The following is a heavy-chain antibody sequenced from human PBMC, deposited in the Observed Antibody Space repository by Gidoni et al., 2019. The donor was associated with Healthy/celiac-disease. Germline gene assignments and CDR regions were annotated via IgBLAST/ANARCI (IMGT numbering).Heavy chain of an antibody. V-gene: IGHV1-69*09. CDR2: IIPILGIA. CDR1: GGTFSSYA. CDR3: ARDAMITRFDP. Sequence: QLQLVQSGAEVKKPGSSVKVSCKASGGTFSSYAISWVRQAPGQGLEWMGRIIPILGIANYAQKFQGRVTITADKSTSTAYMELSSLRSEDTAVYYCARDAMITRFDPWGQGTLVTVSS. D-gene: IGHD3-22*01. J-gene: IGHJ5*02.